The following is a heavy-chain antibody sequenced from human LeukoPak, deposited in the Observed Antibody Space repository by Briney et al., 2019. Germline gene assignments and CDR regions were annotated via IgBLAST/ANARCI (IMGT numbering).Heavy chain of an antibody. CDR2: ISYDGSNK. CDR1: GFTFSSYA. J-gene: IGHJ6*04. D-gene: IGHD3-9*01. Sequence: GGSLRLSCAASGFTFSSYAMHWVRQAPGKGLERVAVISYDGSNKYYADSVKGRFTIARDNSKNTLYLQMNSLRAEDTPVYYCARDMHYDILTGYSEAYYYGMDVWGKGTTVTVSS. CDR3: ARDMHYDILTGYSEAYYYGMDV. V-gene: IGHV3-30*04.